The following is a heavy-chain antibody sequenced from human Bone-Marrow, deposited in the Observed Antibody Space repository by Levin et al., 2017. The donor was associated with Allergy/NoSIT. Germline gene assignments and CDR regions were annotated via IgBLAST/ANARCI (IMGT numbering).Heavy chain of an antibody. CDR1: VFPFTSYA. CDR3: ARARGYSNSFYWYFDI. V-gene: IGHV3-23*01. CDR2: ISVSGDKT. J-gene: IGHJ2*01. Sequence: ETLSLTCAASVFPFTSYAMSWVRQAPGKGLEWVSAISVSGDKTYYSDSVKGRFTISRDNSKNTLSLQMNGLRAEDTALYYCARARGYSNSFYWYFDIWGRGTLVTVSS. D-gene: IGHD6-6*01.